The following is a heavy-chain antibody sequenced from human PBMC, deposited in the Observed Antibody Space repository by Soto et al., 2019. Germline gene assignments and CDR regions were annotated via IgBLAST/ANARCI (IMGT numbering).Heavy chain of an antibody. D-gene: IGHD2-2*01. V-gene: IGHV4-34*01. CDR2: INHSGST. CDR1: GLYFSGYY. Sequence: SETLSLTCAVYGLYFSGYYWSWIRQPPGKGLEWIGEINHSGSTNYNPSLKSRVTISVDTSKNQFSLKLSSVTAADTAVYYCARMGIVVVPAAAEAADSSGYIFDYWGQGTLVTVSS. CDR3: ARMGIVVVPAAAEAADSSGYIFDY. J-gene: IGHJ4*02.